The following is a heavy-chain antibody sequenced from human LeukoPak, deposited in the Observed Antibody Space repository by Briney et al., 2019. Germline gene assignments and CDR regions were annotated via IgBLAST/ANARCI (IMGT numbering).Heavy chain of an antibody. Sequence: PSETLSLTCTVSGGSISSYYWSWIRQPPGKGLEWIGYIYYSGSTNCNPSLKSRVTISVDTSKNQFSLKLSSVTAADTAVYYCARHRYCSSTSCYKFDYWGQGTLVTVSS. CDR2: IYYSGST. V-gene: IGHV4-59*08. J-gene: IGHJ4*02. CDR3: ARHRYCSSTSCYKFDY. CDR1: GGSISSYY. D-gene: IGHD2-2*02.